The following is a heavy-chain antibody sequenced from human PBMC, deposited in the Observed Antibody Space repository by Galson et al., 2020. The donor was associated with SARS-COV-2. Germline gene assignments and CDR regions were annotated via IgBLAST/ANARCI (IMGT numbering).Heavy chain of an antibody. V-gene: IGHV2-5*02. D-gene: IGHD2-2*01. J-gene: IGHJ2*01. Sequence: SGPTLVKPTQTLTLTCTFSGFSLSTSGVGVPWIRQPPGNALEWLAPIYWDDDKRYSPSLKSTLTITKDTSKNQVVLTMTNMDPVDTATYYCAHRRTLGYFDLWGRGTLVTVSS. CDR2: IYWDDDK. CDR3: AHRRTLGYFDL. CDR1: GFSLSTSGVG.